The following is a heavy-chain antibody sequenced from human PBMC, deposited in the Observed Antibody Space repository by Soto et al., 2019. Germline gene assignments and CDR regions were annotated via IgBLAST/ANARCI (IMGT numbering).Heavy chain of an antibody. CDR2: IYYSGST. CDR3: ARIRRGYYFDY. D-gene: IGHD1-26*01. J-gene: IGHJ4*02. CDR1: GGSISSSSYY. V-gene: IGHV4-39*01. Sequence: SETLSLTCTVSGGSISSSSYYWGWIRQPPGKGLEWIGSIYYSGSTYYNPSLKSRVTISVDTSKNQFSLKLSSVTAADTAVYYCARIRRGYYFDYWGQGTLVTVSS.